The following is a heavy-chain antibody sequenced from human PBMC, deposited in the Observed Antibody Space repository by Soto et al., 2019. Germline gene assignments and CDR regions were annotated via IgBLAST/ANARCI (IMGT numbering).Heavy chain of an antibody. CDR3: FRGGVTSRTFDY. V-gene: IGHV5-51*01. Sequence: GETLKISCKASGYIIKNYWIGWVRQMPGQGLEWMGIIFPDDSDTRYSPSFQGHVTISVDKSISTAYVQWSSLKASDSAIYYCFRGGVTSRTFDYWGQGTLVTVSS. J-gene: IGHJ4*02. D-gene: IGHD3-16*01. CDR2: IFPDDSDT. CDR1: GYIIKNYW.